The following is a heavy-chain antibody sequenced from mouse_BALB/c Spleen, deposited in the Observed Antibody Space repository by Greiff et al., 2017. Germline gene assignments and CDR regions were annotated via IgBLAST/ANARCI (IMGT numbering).Heavy chain of an antibody. CDR3: ARSGRPYFDY. CDR2: IDPANGNT. J-gene: IGHJ2*01. Sequence: DVKLVESGAELVKPGASVKLSCTASGFNIKDTYMHWVKQRPEQGLEWIGRIDPANGNTKYDPKFQGKATITADTSSNTAYLQLSSLTSEDTAVYYCARSGRPYFDYWGQGTTLTVSS. D-gene: IGHD2-12*01. CDR1: GFNIKDTY. V-gene: IGHV14-3*02.